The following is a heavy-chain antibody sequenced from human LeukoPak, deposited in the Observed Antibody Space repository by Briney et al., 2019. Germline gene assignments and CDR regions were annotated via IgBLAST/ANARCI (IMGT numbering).Heavy chain of an antibody. V-gene: IGHV3-23*01. J-gene: IGHJ4*02. D-gene: IGHD3-9*01. CDR1: GFTFSSHG. Sequence: PGGSLRLSCAASGFTFSSHGMSWVRQAPGKGLEWVSGIVGGAGGTYYADSVKGRFTISRDNAKNSLFLQMSYLRDEDTAIYYCAREVRYFDWLLDWGQGTLVTVSS. CDR2: IVGGAGGT. CDR3: AREVRYFDWLLD.